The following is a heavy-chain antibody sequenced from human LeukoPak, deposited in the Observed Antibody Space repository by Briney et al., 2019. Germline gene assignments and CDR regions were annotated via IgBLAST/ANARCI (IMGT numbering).Heavy chain of an antibody. D-gene: IGHD5-24*01. V-gene: IGHV3-64*01. J-gene: IGHJ4*02. Sequence: GGSLRLSCAASGFTFSSYAMHWVRQAPGKGLEYVSAISSNGGGTYYANSVKGRFTISRDNSKNTLYLQMGSLRAEDMAAYYCARARRDGYNAAYFDYWGQGTLVTVSS. CDR1: GFTFSSYA. CDR2: ISSNGGGT. CDR3: ARARRDGYNAAYFDY.